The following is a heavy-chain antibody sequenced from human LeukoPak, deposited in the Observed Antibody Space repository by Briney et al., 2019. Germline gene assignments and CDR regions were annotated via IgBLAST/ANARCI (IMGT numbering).Heavy chain of an antibody. CDR1: GDSVSSSRSA. CDR3: ARVNSWTEEPDTGFDY. D-gene: IGHD1-14*01. J-gene: IGHJ4*02. Sequence: SQTLSLTCVISGDSVSSSRSAWNWLRQSPSRGLEWLGRTYYRSGWYNDYAVSVKSRITISPDTSKNQLSLQLNSLTPEDTAVYFCARVNSWTEEPDTGFDYWGQGTLVTVSS. V-gene: IGHV6-1*01. CDR2: TYYRSGWYN.